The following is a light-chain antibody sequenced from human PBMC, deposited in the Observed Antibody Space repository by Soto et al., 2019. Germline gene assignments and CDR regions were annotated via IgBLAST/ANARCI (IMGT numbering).Light chain of an antibody. Sequence: DIQMTQSPSNLCASVGDRVTITCRASQTIDSWLAWYQQQPGKAPKLLIYKASSLESGVPSKFSGSGSGTDFTLTISRLEPEDFAVYYCQQYGSSPFTFGPGTKVDIK. CDR1: QTIDSW. J-gene: IGKJ3*01. CDR2: KAS. V-gene: IGKV1-5*03. CDR3: QQYGSSPFT.